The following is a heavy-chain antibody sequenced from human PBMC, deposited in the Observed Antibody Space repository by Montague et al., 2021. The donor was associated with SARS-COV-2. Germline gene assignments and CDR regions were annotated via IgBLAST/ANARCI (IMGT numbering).Heavy chain of an antibody. CDR1: GDSIRNSDYS. CDR2: TYNGGTT. J-gene: IGHJ4*02. V-gene: IGHV4-39*01. CDR3: ATRTRYPQNDFGF. Sequence: SETLSLTCTVSGDSIRNSDYSWGWVRQPPGKGLEWIGNTYNGGTTFYXPSLKSRVTIFVDTSKNQFSLKLSSVTAADTAVYYCATRTRYPQNDFGFWGQGTLVTVSS. D-gene: IGHD2-15*01.